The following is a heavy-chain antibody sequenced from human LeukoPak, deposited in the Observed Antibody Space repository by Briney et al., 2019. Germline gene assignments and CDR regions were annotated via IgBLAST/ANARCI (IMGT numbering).Heavy chain of an antibody. Sequence: ASVKVSCMASGRTFSSYSISWVRQAHGQGLEWKGRIIPILGIANYAQKFQGRVTITADKSTSTAYMELSSLRSEDTAVYYCARDLFSGYYYGSGSYGDFDYWGQGTLVTVSS. D-gene: IGHD3-10*01. V-gene: IGHV1-69*04. CDR2: IIPILGIA. CDR1: GRTFSSYS. CDR3: ARDLFSGYYYGSGSYGDFDY. J-gene: IGHJ4*02.